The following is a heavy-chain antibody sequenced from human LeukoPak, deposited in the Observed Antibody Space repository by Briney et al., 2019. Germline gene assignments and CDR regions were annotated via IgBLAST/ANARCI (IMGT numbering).Heavy chain of an antibody. J-gene: IGHJ4*02. CDR1: GFTFSDYY. Sequence: GGSLRLSCAASGFTFSDYYMSWIRQAPGKGLEWVSYISSSGSTIYYADSVKGRLTISRDNAKNSLYLQMNSLRAEDTAVYYCARDSEAVAGNFDYWGQGTLVTVSS. D-gene: IGHD6-19*01. CDR3: ARDSEAVAGNFDY. V-gene: IGHV3-11*01. CDR2: ISSSGSTI.